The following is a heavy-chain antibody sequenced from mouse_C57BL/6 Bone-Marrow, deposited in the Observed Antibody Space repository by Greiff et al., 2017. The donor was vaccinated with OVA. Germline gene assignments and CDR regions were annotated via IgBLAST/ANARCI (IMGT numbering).Heavy chain of an antibody. CDR1: GFNIKDDY. V-gene: IGHV14-4*01. J-gene: IGHJ2*01. D-gene: IGHD2-4*01. CDR2: IDPENGDT. CDR3: TTWEDYPYYFDY. Sequence: EVQLQQSGAELVRPGASVKLFCTASGFNIKDDYMHWVKQRPEQGLEWIGWIDPENGDTEYASKFQGKATITADTSSNTAYLQLSSLTSEDTAVYYCTTWEDYPYYFDYWGQGTTLTVSS.